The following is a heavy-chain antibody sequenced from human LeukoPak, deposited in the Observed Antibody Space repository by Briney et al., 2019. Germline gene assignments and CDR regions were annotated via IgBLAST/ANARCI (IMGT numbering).Heavy chain of an antibody. CDR3: AIQAGRDLATINF. CDR1: GGSINSSSYY. J-gene: IGHJ4*02. D-gene: IGHD5-24*01. V-gene: IGHV4-39*01. Sequence: SETLSLTCTVSGGSINSSSYYWGWIRQPPGKGLEWIGSIYYSGNTYYNPSLKSRVTISVYTSKNQFSLKLTSVTAADTAVYYCAIQAGRDLATINFWGQGTLVTVSS. CDR2: IYYSGNT.